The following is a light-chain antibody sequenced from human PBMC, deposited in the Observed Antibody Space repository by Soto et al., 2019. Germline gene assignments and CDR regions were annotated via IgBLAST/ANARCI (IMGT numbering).Light chain of an antibody. V-gene: IGKV1-39*01. CDR1: QSISSY. CDR3: QQSYTTSIT. CDR2: AAS. Sequence: DIQMTQSPSSLSASVGDRVTIICRASQSISSYLNWYQQKPGKAPKLLIYAASSLQSGVPSRFSGSGSGTDFTLTISSLQPEDFATYYCQQSYTTSITLGQGTRLEIK. J-gene: IGKJ5*01.